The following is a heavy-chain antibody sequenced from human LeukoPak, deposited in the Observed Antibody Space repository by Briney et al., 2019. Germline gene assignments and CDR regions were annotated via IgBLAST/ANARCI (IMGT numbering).Heavy chain of an antibody. CDR1: GGSISSGDYY. CDR3: ASSSGTYAFDI. J-gene: IGHJ3*02. D-gene: IGHD3-10*01. V-gene: IGHV4-30-4*01. CDR2: IYYSGST. Sequence: TASQTLSLTCTVSGGSISSGDYYWRWIRQPPGKSLEWIGYIYYSGSTYYNPSLKSRVTISVDTSKNQFSLKLSSVTAADTAVYYCASSSGTYAFDIWGQGTMVTVSS.